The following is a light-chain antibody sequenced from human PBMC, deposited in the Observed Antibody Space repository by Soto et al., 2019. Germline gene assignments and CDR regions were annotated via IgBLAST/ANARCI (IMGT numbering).Light chain of an antibody. V-gene: IGLV2-14*03. CDR2: GVT. CDR3: SSFTSNRIYG. Sequence: QSVLTQPTSVSGSPGQSITISCTGDHNDIGTYDYVSWYQQHPGRAPRLLIHGVTTRPSGISGRFSASKSGLTASLTISGLQPEDEADYYCSSFTSNRIYGFGPGTKV. CDR1: HNDIGTYDY. J-gene: IGLJ1*01.